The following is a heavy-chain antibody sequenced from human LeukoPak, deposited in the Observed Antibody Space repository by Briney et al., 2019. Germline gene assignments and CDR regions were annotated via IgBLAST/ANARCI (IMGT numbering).Heavy chain of an antibody. D-gene: IGHD3-10*01. CDR3: ARDPLSYGGLDY. Sequence: ASVKVSCKVSGYTLTELSMHWVRQAPGKGLEWMGGFDPEDGETIYAQKFQGRVTMTEDTSTSTAYMELGSLRSDDTAVYYCARDPLSYGGLDYWGQGTLVTVSS. V-gene: IGHV1-24*01. CDR1: GYTLTELS. J-gene: IGHJ4*02. CDR2: FDPEDGET.